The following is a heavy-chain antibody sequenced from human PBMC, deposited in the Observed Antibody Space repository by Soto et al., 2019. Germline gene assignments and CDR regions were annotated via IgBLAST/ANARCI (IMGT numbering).Heavy chain of an antibody. J-gene: IGHJ4*02. V-gene: IGHV4-59*01. CDR3: ARADYGGHFDY. CDR2: IYYSGST. D-gene: IGHD4-17*01. Sequence: PSETLSLTCTVSGGSISSYYWSWIRQPPGKGLEWIGYIYYSGSTNYNPSLKSRVTISAGTSKNQFSLKLSSVTAADTAVYYCARADYGGHFDYWGQGTLVTVSS. CDR1: GGSISSYY.